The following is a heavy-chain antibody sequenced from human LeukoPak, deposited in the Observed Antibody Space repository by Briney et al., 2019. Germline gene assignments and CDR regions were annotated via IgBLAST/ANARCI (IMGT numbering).Heavy chain of an antibody. Sequence: SETLSLTCTVSGGSISSYYWSWIRQPPGKGLEWIGYIYYSGSTNYNPSLNSRVTISVDTSKNQFSLKLSPVTAADTAVYYCAGGGSVSWRKWFDPWGQGTLVTDSS. CDR1: GGSISSYY. D-gene: IGHD2-2*01. CDR2: IYYSGST. CDR3: AGGGSVSWRKWFDP. V-gene: IGHV4-59*01. J-gene: IGHJ5*02.